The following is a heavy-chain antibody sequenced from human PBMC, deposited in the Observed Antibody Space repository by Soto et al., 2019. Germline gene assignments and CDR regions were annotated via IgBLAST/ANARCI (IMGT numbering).Heavy chain of an antibody. J-gene: IGHJ3*02. CDR3: ARGDTGDYGDPHDAFDI. V-gene: IGHV1-69*02. D-gene: IGHD4-17*01. Sequence: ASVKVSCKASGGTFSSYTISWVRQAPGQGLEWMGRIIPILGIANYAQKFQGRVTITADKSTSTAYMELSSLRSEDTAVYYCARGDTGDYGDPHDAFDIWGQGTMVTVSS. CDR1: GGTFSSYT. CDR2: IIPILGIA.